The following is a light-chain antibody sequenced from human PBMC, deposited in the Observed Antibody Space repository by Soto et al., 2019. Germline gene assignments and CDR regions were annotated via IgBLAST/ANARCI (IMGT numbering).Light chain of an antibody. Sequence: EIVLTQSPATLSLSPGERATLSCRASQIISTYVAWYQQKPGQGPRLLIYEASRRATGIPASFSGSGSRTDFTPTISRQDPEDFVNYYCQQNNSSPTTFGRGTRVEIK. CDR3: QQNNSSPTT. V-gene: IGKV3-11*01. CDR2: EAS. CDR1: QIISTY. J-gene: IGKJ1*01.